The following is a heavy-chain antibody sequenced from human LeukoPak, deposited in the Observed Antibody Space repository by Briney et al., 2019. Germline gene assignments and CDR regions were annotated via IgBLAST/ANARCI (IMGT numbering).Heavy chain of an antibody. J-gene: IGHJ4*02. V-gene: IGHV4-59*01. D-gene: IGHD3-16*02. CDR1: GDAINNLY. Sequence: PSETLSLTCTVSGDAINNLYWSWIRQAPGQGLEWIGYISNSGSTKYSLSLKCRVPISLDTSKNRFSLNLRSVPAADTPLYLCSGLVSRYALGYWGQGTLVTVSS. CDR3: SGLVSRYALGY. CDR2: ISNSGST.